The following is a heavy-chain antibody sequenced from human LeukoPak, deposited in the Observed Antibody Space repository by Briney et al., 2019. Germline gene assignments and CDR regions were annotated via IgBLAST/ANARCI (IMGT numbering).Heavy chain of an antibody. CDR2: IYYSGST. D-gene: IGHD3-9*01. V-gene: IGHV4-59*01. Sequence: SETLSLTCTVSGGSISSYYWSWIRQPPGKALEWIGYIYYSGSTNYNPSLKSRVTISVDTSKNQFSLKLSSVTAADTAVYYCARLYYDILTGLYYFDYWGQGTLVTVSS. CDR1: GGSISSYY. CDR3: ARLYYDILTGLYYFDY. J-gene: IGHJ4*02.